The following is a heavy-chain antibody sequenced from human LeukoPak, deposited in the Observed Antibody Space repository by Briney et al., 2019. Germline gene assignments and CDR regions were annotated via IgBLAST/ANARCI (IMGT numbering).Heavy chain of an antibody. D-gene: IGHD6-19*01. CDR3: ARGKAAVAVYYYYYMDV. Sequence: PGGSLRLSCAASGFTFSSYWMSWVRQAPGKGPEWVANIKQDGSEKYYVDSVKGRFTISRDNAKNSPYLQMNSLRAEDTAVYYCARGKAAVAVYYYYYMDVWGKGTTVTVSS. V-gene: IGHV3-7*01. CDR2: IKQDGSEK. J-gene: IGHJ6*03. CDR1: GFTFSSYW.